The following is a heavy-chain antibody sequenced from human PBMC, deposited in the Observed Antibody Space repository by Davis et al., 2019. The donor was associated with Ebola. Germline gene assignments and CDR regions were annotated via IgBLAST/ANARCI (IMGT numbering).Heavy chain of an antibody. CDR2: ISHTATTI. D-gene: IGHD2-15*01. CDR1: GFAFGSNS. J-gene: IGHJ4*02. Sequence: PGGSLRLSCAASGFAFGSNSMGWVRQTPEKGLEWVSYISHTATTIYYADSVKGRFTVSRDNANSSLYLQMNSLRDEDTAVYYCARGLHGGADYWGQGTHVTVS. V-gene: IGHV3-48*02. CDR3: ARGLHGGADY.